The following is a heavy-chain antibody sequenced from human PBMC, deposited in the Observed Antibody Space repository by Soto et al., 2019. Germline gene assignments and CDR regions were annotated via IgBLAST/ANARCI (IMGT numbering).Heavy chain of an antibody. D-gene: IGHD3-3*01. CDR2: ISGSGGST. CDR1: GFTFSSYA. Sequence: GGSLGLSCAASGFTFSSYAMSWVRQAPGKGLEWVSAISGSGGSTYYADSVKGRFTISRDNSKNTLYLQMNSLRAEDTAVYYCAKDRPYYDFWSGYYNAFDIWGQGTMVTVSS. V-gene: IGHV3-23*01. J-gene: IGHJ3*02. CDR3: AKDRPYYDFWSGYYNAFDI.